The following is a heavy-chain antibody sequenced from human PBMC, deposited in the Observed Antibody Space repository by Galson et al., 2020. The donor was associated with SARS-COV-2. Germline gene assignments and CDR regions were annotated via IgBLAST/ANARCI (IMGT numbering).Heavy chain of an antibody. J-gene: IGHJ6*02. CDR3: AKGRTKNIVIVTGVFAYYGMDV. CDR2: IGSGGRDT. Sequence: GESLKISCVASGLRFSDYAMNWVRQAPGKGLEWVSTIGSGGRDTSYAGSVKGRFTISRDDSRNTMYLQMNSLRGEDTATYYCAKGRTKNIVIVTGVFAYYGMDVWAQGTTVTVSS. D-gene: IGHD2-21*02. CDR1: GLRFSDYA. V-gene: IGHV3-23*01.